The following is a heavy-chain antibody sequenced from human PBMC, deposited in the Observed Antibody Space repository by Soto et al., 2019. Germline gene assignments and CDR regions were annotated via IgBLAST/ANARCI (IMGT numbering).Heavy chain of an antibody. CDR3: ARSAAAGTGRSWFDP. CDR1: GFTFSSYG. J-gene: IGHJ5*02. V-gene: IGHV3-33*01. D-gene: IGHD6-13*01. Sequence: QVQLVESGGGVVQPGRSLRLSCAASGFTFSSYGMHWVRQAPGKGLEWVEVIWYDGSNKYYADSVKGRFTISRDNSKNTLYLQMNSLRAEDTAVYYCARSAAAGTGRSWFDPWGQGTLVTVSS. CDR2: IWYDGSNK.